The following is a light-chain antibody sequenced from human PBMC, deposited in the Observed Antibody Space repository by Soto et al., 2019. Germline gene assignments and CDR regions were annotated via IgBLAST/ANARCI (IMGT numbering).Light chain of an antibody. V-gene: IGLV1-40*01. CDR3: QSYDSRPDWV. Sequence: QSVLTQPPSVSGAPGQRVTISCTGSSSNIGAGYDVHWYQQLPGTAPKLLIYGNSNRPSGVPDRFSGSKSGTSASLAITGLQAEDEAEYDVQSYDSRPDWVFGGGTKLTVL. J-gene: IGLJ3*02. CDR2: GNS. CDR1: SSNIGAGYD.